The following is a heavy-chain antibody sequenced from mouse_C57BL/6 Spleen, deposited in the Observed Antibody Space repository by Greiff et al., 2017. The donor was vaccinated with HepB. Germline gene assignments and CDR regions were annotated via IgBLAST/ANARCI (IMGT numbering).Heavy chain of an antibody. Sequence: DVQLQESGPGMVKPSQSLSLTCTVTGYSITSGYDWHWIRHFPGNKLEWMGYISYSGSTNYNPSLKSRISITHDTSKNHFFLKLNSVTTEDTATYYCARGVLPPMDYWGQGTSVTVSS. CDR3: ARGVLPPMDY. CDR1: GYSITSGYD. V-gene: IGHV3-1*01. CDR2: ISYSGST. J-gene: IGHJ4*01. D-gene: IGHD1-1*01.